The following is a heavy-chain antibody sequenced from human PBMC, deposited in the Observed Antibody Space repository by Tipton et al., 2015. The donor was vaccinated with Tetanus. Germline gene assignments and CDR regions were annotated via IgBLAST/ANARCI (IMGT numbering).Heavy chain of an antibody. CDR2: IYYSGST. Sequence: LRLSCTVSGGSISSGGYYWSWIRQHPGKGLEWIGYIYYSGSTYYNPSLKSRVTISVDTSKNQFSLKLSSVTAADTAVYYCARHRLTGDTEYGMDVWGQGTTVTVSS. D-gene: IGHD5-18*01. CDR1: GGSISSGGYY. J-gene: IGHJ6*02. CDR3: ARHRLTGDTEYGMDV. V-gene: IGHV4-31*03.